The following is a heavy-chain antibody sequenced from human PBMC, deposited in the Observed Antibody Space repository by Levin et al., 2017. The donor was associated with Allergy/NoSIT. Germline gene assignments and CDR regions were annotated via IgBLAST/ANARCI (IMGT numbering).Heavy chain of an antibody. Sequence: LSQTLSLTCAVYGGSFSGYYWSWIRQPPGKGLEWIGEINHSGSTNYNPSLKSRVTISVDTSKNQFSLKLSSVTAADTAVYYCAREGSVLLWFGESLHTPNYFDYWGQGTLVTVSS. V-gene: IGHV4-34*01. D-gene: IGHD3-10*01. CDR3: AREGSVLLWFGESLHTPNYFDY. CDR1: GGSFSGYY. CDR2: INHSGST. J-gene: IGHJ4*02.